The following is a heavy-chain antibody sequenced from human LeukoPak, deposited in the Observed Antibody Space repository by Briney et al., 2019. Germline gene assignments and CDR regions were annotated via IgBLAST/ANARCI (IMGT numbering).Heavy chain of an antibody. J-gene: IGHJ4*02. CDR1: GDSLNGHY. CDR3: ARRDTGWNYCDY. V-gene: IGHV4-59*08. Sequence: PSETLSLTCTLSGDSLNGHYWSWLRQPPGKRLEWIGDIHYKGSTNYNLSLKSRVTISVDTSKNHLSLNLTSVLAADTAIYYCARRDTGWNYCDYWGQGSLVTVSS. CDR2: IHYKGST. D-gene: IGHD6-19*01.